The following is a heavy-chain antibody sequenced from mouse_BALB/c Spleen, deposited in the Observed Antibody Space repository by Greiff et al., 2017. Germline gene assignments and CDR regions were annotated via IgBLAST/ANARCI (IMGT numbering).Heavy chain of an antibody. CDR1: GYTFTSYD. V-gene: IGHV1S56*01. Sequence: QVQLQQSGAELVKPGASVKISCKASGYTFTSYDINWVKQRPGQGLEWIGWIYPGDGSTKYNEKFKGKATLTADKSSSTAYMQLSSLTSENSAVYFCARSGGYYGAWFAYWGQGTLVTVSA. J-gene: IGHJ3*01. D-gene: IGHD2-3*01. CDR2: IYPGDGST. CDR3: ARSGGYYGAWFAY.